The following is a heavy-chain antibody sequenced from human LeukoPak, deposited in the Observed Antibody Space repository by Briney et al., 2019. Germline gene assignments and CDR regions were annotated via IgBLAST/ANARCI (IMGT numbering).Heavy chain of an antibody. CDR2: INTYNGNT. Sequence: ASVTVSCKASGYAFTSYGITWVRQAPGQGLEWMGWINTYNGNTNYAQKFQGRVTMTTDTSTSTAYLELKSLRSDDTAVYYCAREVISLLRGVIVTSWVVPWGQGTLVTVSS. J-gene: IGHJ5*02. D-gene: IGHD3-10*01. CDR3: AREVISLLRGVIVTSWVVP. CDR1: GYAFTSYG. V-gene: IGHV1-18*01.